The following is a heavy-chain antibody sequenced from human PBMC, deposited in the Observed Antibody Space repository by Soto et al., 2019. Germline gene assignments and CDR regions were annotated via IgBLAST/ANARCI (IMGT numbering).Heavy chain of an antibody. CDR1: GFTFSSYA. D-gene: IGHD2-2*02. CDR3: ARDICSSTSCYTLLFDFYYYYGMDV. Sequence: GGSLRLSCAASGFTFSSYAMHWVRQAPGKGLEWVAVISYDGSNKYYADSVKGRFTISRDNSKNTLYLQMNSLRAEDTAVYYCARDICSSTSCYTLLFDFYYYYGMDVWGQGTTVTVSS. CDR2: ISYDGSNK. J-gene: IGHJ6*02. V-gene: IGHV3-30-3*01.